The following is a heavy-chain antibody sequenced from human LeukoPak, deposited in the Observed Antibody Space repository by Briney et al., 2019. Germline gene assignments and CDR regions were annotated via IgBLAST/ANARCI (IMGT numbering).Heavy chain of an antibody. Sequence: ETLSLTCTVYGGSFSGYYWSWVRQAPGKGLEWVSAISGSGGSTYYADSVKGRFTISRDNSKNTLYLQMNSLRAEDTAVYYCAKQEEQWLVRGAFDYWGQGTLVTVSS. CDR1: GGSFSGYY. CDR3: AKQEEQWLVRGAFDY. V-gene: IGHV3-23*01. CDR2: ISGSGGST. D-gene: IGHD6-19*01. J-gene: IGHJ4*02.